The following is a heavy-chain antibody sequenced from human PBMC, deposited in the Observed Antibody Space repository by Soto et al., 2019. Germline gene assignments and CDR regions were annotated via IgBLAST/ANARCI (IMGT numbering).Heavy chain of an antibody. J-gene: IGHJ4*02. CDR3: VKGTIPNMITFGGAPIGELGY. CDR2: ISSNGGST. V-gene: IGHV3-64D*08. CDR1: GFTFSSYA. Sequence: EVQLVESGGGLVQPGGSLRLSCSASGFTFSSYAMHWVRQAPGKGLEYVSAISSNGGSTYYADSVKGRFTISRDNSKNTLYLQMSSLRAEDTAVYYCVKGTIPNMITFGGAPIGELGYWGQGTLVTVSS. D-gene: IGHD3-16*01.